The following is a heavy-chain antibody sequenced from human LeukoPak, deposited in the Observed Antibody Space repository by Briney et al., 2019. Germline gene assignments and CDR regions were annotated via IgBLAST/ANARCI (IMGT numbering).Heavy chain of an antibody. CDR2: VKPDGSDN. Sequence: GGPLRLSCEASGFTFSSYWMNWVRQVPGKGLEWVASVKPDGSDNFYVDSVEGRFTISRDNARYSLFLQMNSLRVEDTAVYYYVRENQLRCWGQGTLVSVSS. CDR1: GFTFSSYW. CDR3: VRENQLRC. V-gene: IGHV3-7*01. J-gene: IGHJ4*02. D-gene: IGHD5-12*01.